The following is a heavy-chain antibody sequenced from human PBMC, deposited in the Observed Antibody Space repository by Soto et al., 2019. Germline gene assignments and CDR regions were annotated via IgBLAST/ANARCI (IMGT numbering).Heavy chain of an antibody. CDR2: IKSKAEGRTT. D-gene: IGHD3-3*01. V-gene: IGHV3-15*01. CDR3: TTDNVFGATSPQFNH. Sequence: VGSLRLSCGVSGFTFSDAWMSWVRQAPGKGLEWVGRIKSKAEGRTTDFAASVKGRFSISGDDSKNMLYLQMNNLQTEDTAVYFCTTDNVFGATSPQFNHWGQGTLVTVSS. J-gene: IGHJ1*01. CDR1: GFTFSDAW.